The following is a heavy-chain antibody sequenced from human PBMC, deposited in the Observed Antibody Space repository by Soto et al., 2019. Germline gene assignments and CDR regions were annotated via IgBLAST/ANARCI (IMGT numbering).Heavy chain of an antibody. Sequence: PSQTLSLTCAISGDSVSSDSGGWNWIRQSPSRGLEWLGRTYYRSKWIDDYAVSVKSRITINPDTSRNQISLQLSSVTPEDTAVYYCVRLIGNSWLDFWGQGTLVTVSS. J-gene: IGHJ5*01. V-gene: IGHV6-1*01. CDR1: GDSVSSDSGG. CDR3: VRLIGNSWLDF. CDR2: TYYRSKWID. D-gene: IGHD1-26*01.